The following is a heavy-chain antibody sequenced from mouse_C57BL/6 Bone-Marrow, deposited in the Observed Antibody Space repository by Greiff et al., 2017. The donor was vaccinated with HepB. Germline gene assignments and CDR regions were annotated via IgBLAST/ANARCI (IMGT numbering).Heavy chain of an antibody. Sequence: QVQLLHSGPELVKPGASVKISCKASGYAFSSSWMTWVKQRPGKGLEWIGRICPGDGDTNYNGKLKGKATLTADKSSSTAYMQLSSLTSEDSAVYFCARVYDGYYVFWYFDVWGTGTTVTVSS. V-gene: IGHV1-82*01. D-gene: IGHD2-3*01. J-gene: IGHJ1*03. CDR3: ARVYDGYYVFWYFDV. CDR2: ICPGDGDT. CDR1: GYAFSSSW.